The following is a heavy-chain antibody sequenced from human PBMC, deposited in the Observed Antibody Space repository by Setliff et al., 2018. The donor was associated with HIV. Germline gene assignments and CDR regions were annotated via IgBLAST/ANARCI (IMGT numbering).Heavy chain of an antibody. CDR1: GGSISSSTYY. CDR3: ARAHIGIAARWSGWFDP. Sequence: SETLSLTCTVSGGSISSSTYYWGWIRQPAGKGLEWIGYIYYSGSTNYNPSLKSRVTISVDTSKNQFSLKLSSVTAADTAVYYCARAHIGIAARWSGWFDPWGQGTLVTVSS. V-gene: IGHV4-61*10. CDR2: IYYSGST. D-gene: IGHD6-6*01. J-gene: IGHJ5*02.